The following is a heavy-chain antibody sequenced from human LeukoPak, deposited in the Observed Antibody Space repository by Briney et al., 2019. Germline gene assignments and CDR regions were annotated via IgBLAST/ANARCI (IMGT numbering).Heavy chain of an antibody. Sequence: SETLSLACVVSDYSISSGYYWGWIRQPPGKGLEWIGSIYHSGGNTYYNPSLKSRVTISVDTSKNQFSLKVSSVTAADTAVYHCARYAGTYHFDYWGQGTLVTVSS. D-gene: IGHD3-10*01. CDR2: IYHSGGNT. V-gene: IGHV4-38-2*01. CDR3: ARYAGTYHFDY. J-gene: IGHJ4*02. CDR1: DYSISSGYY.